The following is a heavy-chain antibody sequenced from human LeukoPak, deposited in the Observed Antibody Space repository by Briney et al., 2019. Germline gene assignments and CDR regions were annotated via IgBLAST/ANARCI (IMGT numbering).Heavy chain of an antibody. J-gene: IGHJ4*02. Sequence: ASVKVSCKASGHTFTTYGINWVRQAPGQGLEWIGWLSAYSGNTNYAQKLQGRVTMTTDTSTSTAYMELRSLRSDDTAVYFCASVCTTASCDSDYWGQGTLVTVSS. CDR2: LSAYSGNT. CDR1: GHTFTTYG. CDR3: ASVCTTASCDSDY. V-gene: IGHV1-18*01. D-gene: IGHD2-2*02.